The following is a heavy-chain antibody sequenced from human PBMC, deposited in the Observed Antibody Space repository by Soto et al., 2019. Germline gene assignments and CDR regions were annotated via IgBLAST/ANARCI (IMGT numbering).Heavy chain of an antibody. CDR3: ARQMEYYGSGNWFDP. V-gene: IGHV4-39*01. Sequence: SETLSLTCTVSGGSISSSNYYWGWIRQPPGKGLEWIGSIYYSGSTHYNPSLKSRVTISVDTSKNQFSLKLSSVTAADTAVYYCARQMEYYGSGNWFDPWGQGTLVTVSS. D-gene: IGHD3-10*01. CDR2: IYYSGST. CDR1: GGSISSSNYY. J-gene: IGHJ5*02.